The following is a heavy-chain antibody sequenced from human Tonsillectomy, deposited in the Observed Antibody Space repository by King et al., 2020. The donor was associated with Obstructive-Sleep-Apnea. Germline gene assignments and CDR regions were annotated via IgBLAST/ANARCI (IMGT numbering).Heavy chain of an antibody. CDR1: GGTFSSYA. V-gene: IGHV1-69*10. CDR3: ARVYCSDGSCFWAAFDI. Sequence: VQLVESGAEVKKPGSSVMVSCKASGGTFSSYAISWVRQAPGQGLEWMGGIIPILGIANYAQKYQGRVTNTADKSTSTAYMELSSLRSEDTAVYYCARVYCSDGSCFWAAFDIWGQGTKVTVSS. CDR2: IIPILGIA. J-gene: IGHJ3*02. D-gene: IGHD2-15*01.